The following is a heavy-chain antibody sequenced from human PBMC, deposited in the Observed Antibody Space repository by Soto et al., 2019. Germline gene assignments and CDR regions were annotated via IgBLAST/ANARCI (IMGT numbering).Heavy chain of an antibody. CDR3: ASSVGEGAFDY. V-gene: IGHV3-30-3*01. Sequence: QVQLVESGGGVVQPGRSLRLSCAASGFTFSSYAMHWVRQAPGKGLEWVAVISYDGSTKYYADSVKGRFTISRDNSKNTLYLQMNSLRAEDTAVYYCASSVGEGAFDYWGQGTLVTVSS. CDR2: ISYDGSTK. J-gene: IGHJ4*02. CDR1: GFTFSSYA. D-gene: IGHD3-16*01.